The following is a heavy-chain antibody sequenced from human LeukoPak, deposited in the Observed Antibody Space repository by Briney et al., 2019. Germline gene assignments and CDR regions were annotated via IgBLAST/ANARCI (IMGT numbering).Heavy chain of an antibody. V-gene: IGHV3-23*01. CDR1: GFTFSSHG. D-gene: IGHD3-10*01. J-gene: IGHJ5*02. CDR2: ISPSGGIT. Sequence: PGGSLRLSCAASGFTFSSHGMNWVRQAPGKGLEWVSGISPSGGITYYTDSVKGRFTISRDNSKNTQSLQMNSLRAEDTAVYYCVRGPYGSSISNWFDPWGQGLLVTVSS. CDR3: VRGPYGSSISNWFDP.